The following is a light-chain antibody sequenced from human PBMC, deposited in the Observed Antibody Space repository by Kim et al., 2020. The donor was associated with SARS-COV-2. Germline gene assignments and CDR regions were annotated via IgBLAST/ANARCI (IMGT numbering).Light chain of an antibody. CDR3: QQYDSYPRT. CDR1: QSISSW. J-gene: IGKJ1*01. CDR2: AAS. V-gene: IGKV1D-16*01. Sequence: DIQMTQSPSSLSASVGDRVTITCRASQSISSWLAWYQQKPEKAPKCLIYAASSLQSGVPSRFCGSGSGTDFTLTISSLQPEDFATYYCQQYDSYPRTFGQGTRVEIK.